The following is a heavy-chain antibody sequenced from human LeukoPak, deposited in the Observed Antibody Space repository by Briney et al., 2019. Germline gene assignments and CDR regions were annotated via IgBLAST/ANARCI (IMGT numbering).Heavy chain of an antibody. J-gene: IGHJ4*02. CDR1: GGTFSSYA. D-gene: IGHD3-22*01. Sequence: EASVKVSCKASGGTFSSYAISWVRQAPGQGLEWMGGIIPIFGTANYAQKFQGRVTITADESTSTAYKELSSLRSEDTAVYYCAKSRYYYDSSGYYYDYWGQGTLVTVSS. CDR3: AKSRYYYDSSGYYYDY. V-gene: IGHV1-69*13. CDR2: IIPIFGTA.